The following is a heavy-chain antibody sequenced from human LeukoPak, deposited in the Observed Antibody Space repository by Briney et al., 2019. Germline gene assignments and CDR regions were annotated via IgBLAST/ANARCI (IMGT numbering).Heavy chain of an antibody. D-gene: IGHD6-19*01. CDR3: AKVRWDNSGWYYLDY. CDR2: ISYDGSNT. J-gene: IGHJ4*02. V-gene: IGHV3-30*18. Sequence: PGGSLRLSCAASGFTFSSYGMHWVRQAPGKGLEWVAVISYDGSNTYYTDSVKGRFTISRDNSKSTLYLQMNSLRAEDTAVYYCAKVRWDNSGWYYLDYWGQGTLVTVSS. CDR1: GFTFSSYG.